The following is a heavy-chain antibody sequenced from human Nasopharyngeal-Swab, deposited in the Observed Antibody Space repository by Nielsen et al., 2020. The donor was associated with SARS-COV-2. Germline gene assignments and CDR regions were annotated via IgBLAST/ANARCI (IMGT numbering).Heavy chain of an antibody. CDR3: ARSGYSNSDIDY. Sequence: SVKVSCKASGGTFSSYAISWVRQAPGQGLEWMGGITPIFGTADYAQKFQDRVTITADESTSTAYMGLSSLRSEDTAVYYCARSGYSNSDIDYWGQGTLVTVSS. CDR1: GGTFSSYA. D-gene: IGHD6-6*01. CDR2: ITPIFGTA. V-gene: IGHV1-69*13. J-gene: IGHJ4*02.